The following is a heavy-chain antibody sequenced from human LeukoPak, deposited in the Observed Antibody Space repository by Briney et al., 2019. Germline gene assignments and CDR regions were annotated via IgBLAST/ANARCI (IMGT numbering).Heavy chain of an antibody. CDR2: INSDGSST. J-gene: IGHJ6*03. CDR1: VFTFSSYW. Sequence: PGGSLRLSCAASVFTFSSYWMHWVRQAPGKGLVWVSRINSDGSSTSYADSVKGRFTISRDNAKNTLYLQMNSLRAEDTAVYYCARAARIAAALRGYYYYYMDVWSKGTTVTVSS. V-gene: IGHV3-74*01. CDR3: ARAARIAAALRGYYYYYMDV. D-gene: IGHD6-13*01.